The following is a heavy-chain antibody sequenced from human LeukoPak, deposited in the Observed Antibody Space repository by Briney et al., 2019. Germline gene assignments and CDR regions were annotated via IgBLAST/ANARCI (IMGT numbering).Heavy chain of an antibody. CDR1: GGTFSSYA. D-gene: IGHD2-2*01. CDR3: ARDGLSCSSTSCFYYYYYGMDV. J-gene: IGHJ6*02. CDR2: IIPIFGTA. Sequence: ASVKVSCKASGGTFSSYAISWVRQAPGLGLEWMGGIIPIFGTANYAQKFQGRVTITADESTSTAYMELSSLRSEDTAVYYCARDGLSCSSTSCFYYYYYGMDVWGQGTTVTVSS. V-gene: IGHV1-69*13.